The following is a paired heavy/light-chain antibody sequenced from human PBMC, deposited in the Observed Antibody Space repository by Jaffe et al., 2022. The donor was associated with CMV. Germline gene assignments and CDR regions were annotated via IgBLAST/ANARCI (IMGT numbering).Heavy chain of an antibody. V-gene: IGHV3-11*06. D-gene: IGHD3-10*01. CDR1: GFTFSDYY. CDR2: ISSSSSYT. Sequence: QVQLVESGGGLVKPGGSLRLSCAASGFTFSDYYMSWIRQAPGKGLEWVSYISSSSSYTNYADSVKGRFTISRDNAKNSLYLQMNSLRAEDTAVYYCAREGIRFGELFLDYYYMDVWGKGTTVTVSS. CDR3: AREGIRFGELFLDYYYMDV. J-gene: IGHJ6*03.
Light chain of an antibody. Sequence: DIQMTQSPSTLSASVGDRVTITCRASQSISSWLAWYQQKPGKAPKLLIYKASSLESGVPSRFSGSGSGTEFTLTISSLQPDDFATYYCQQYNSYSPTTFGQGTKVEIK. J-gene: IGKJ1*01. CDR2: KAS. CDR3: QQYNSYSPTT. V-gene: IGKV1-5*03. CDR1: QSISSW.